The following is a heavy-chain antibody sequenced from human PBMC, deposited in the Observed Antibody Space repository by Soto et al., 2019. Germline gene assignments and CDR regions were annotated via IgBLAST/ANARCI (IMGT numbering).Heavy chain of an antibody. CDR3: AVYYYDSSGYYFDY. J-gene: IGHJ4*02. Sequence: PSETLSLTCTVSGGSISSYYWSWIRQPPGKGLEWIGYIYYSGSTNYNPSLKSRVTISVDTSKNQFSLKLSSVTAADTAVYYCAVYYYDSSGYYFDYWGQGTLVTVSS. D-gene: IGHD3-22*01. CDR2: IYYSGST. V-gene: IGHV4-59*08. CDR1: GGSISSYY.